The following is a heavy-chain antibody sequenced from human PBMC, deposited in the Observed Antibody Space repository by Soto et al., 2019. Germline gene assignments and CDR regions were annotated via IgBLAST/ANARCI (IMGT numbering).Heavy chain of an antibody. J-gene: IGHJ4*02. D-gene: IGHD6-19*01. Sequence: ASVKVSCKASGYTFTGYYMHWVRQAPGQGLEWMGWINPNSGGTNYAQKFQGWVTMTRDTSISTAYMELSRLRSDDTAVYYCAREGSIAVAGRGFYFDYWGQGTLVTSPQ. CDR1: GYTFTGYY. CDR2: INPNSGGT. V-gene: IGHV1-2*04. CDR3: AREGSIAVAGRGFYFDY.